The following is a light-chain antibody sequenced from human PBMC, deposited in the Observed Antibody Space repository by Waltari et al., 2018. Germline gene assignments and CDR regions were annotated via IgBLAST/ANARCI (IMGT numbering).Light chain of an antibody. J-gene: IGKJ2*01. CDR3: MQGIEIPYT. Sequence: DIVMTQTPLSLSVTPGQPASISCKSSQSLLHSLGKTFLFWYLQKPGQSPQLLLHEVSSRFSGGPDRFSGSGSGTDFTLKISRVEAEDVGVYYCMQGIEIPYTFGQGAKLEIK. CDR2: EVS. V-gene: IGKV2-29*02. CDR1: QSLLHSLGKTF.